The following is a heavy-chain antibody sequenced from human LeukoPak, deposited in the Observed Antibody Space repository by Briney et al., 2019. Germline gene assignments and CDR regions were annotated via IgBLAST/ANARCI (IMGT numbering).Heavy chain of an antibody. J-gene: IGHJ3*02. Sequence: SETLSLTCTVSGGSISSYYWSWIRQPPGKGLEWIGYIYYSGGTNYNTSLKSRVTISVDTSKNQFSLKLSSVTAADTAVYYCARLTSHGGLDAFDIWGQGTMVTVSS. CDR1: GGSISSYY. D-gene: IGHD2-15*01. V-gene: IGHV4-59*08. CDR2: IYYSGGT. CDR3: ARLTSHGGLDAFDI.